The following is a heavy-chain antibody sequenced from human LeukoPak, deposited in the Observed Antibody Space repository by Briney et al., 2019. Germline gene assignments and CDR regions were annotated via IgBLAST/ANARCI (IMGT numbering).Heavy chain of an antibody. Sequence: SETLSLTCTVSGGSISSSSYYWGWIRQPPGKGLEWIGSIYYSGSTYYNPSLKSRVTISVDTSKNQFSLKLSSVTAADTAVYYCASFLGYCTSGVCYTNAFDTWGQGTMVTVSS. CDR1: GGSISSSSYY. J-gene: IGHJ3*02. CDR3: ASFLGYCTSGVCYTNAFDT. CDR2: IYYSGST. D-gene: IGHD2-8*01. V-gene: IGHV4-39*07.